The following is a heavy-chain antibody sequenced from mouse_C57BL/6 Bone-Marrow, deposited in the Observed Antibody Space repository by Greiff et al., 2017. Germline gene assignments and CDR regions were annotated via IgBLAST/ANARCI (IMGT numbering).Heavy chain of an antibody. V-gene: IGHV1-69*01. J-gene: IGHJ1*03. CDR3: AREGGTTVPGYLDV. Sequence: QVHVKQPGAELVMPGASVKLSCKASGYTFTSYWMHWVKQRPGQGLEWIGEIDPSDSYTNYNPTFKGKSTLTVDKSSSTAYMQRSSLTSEDSAVYYCAREGGTTVPGYLDVWGTGTTVTVAS. CDR1: GYTFTSYW. D-gene: IGHD1-1*01. CDR2: IDPSDSYT.